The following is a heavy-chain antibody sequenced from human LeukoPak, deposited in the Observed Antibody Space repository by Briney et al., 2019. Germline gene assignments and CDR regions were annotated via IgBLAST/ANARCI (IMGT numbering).Heavy chain of an antibody. J-gene: IGHJ2*01. V-gene: IGHV4-31*02. CDR3: ARAARQGFNMIVVSSFYFDL. CDR1: GDPSSRGDSD. D-gene: IGHD3-22*01. CDR2: INHSGST. Sequence: SQTLSLTCTISGDPSSRGDSDCRWIPQHPKRDLESVGNINHSGSTCYNPSLASRDTMSVDTSKNQFSLKLSSVTAADSVVYYCARAARQGFNMIVVSSFYFDLWGRGNLVTVSS.